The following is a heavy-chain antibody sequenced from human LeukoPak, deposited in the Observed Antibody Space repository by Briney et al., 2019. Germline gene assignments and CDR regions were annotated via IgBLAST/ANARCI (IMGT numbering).Heavy chain of an antibody. CDR2: IGQDGSEN. V-gene: IGHV3-7*01. Sequence: TGGSLRLSCAASGFTFSSYAMSWVRQAPGKGLEWVASIGQDGSENYYVDSVKGRFTISRDNAKNSLYLQMNSLRVEDTAVYYCARGGGWYFDYWGQGALITASS. CDR1: GFTFSSYA. D-gene: IGHD6-19*01. J-gene: IGHJ4*02. CDR3: ARGGGWYFDY.